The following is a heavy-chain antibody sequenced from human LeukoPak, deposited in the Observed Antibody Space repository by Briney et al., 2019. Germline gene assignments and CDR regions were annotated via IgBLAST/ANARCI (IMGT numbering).Heavy chain of an antibody. CDR1: GYTFTSYD. Sequence: ASVKVSCKASGYTFTSYDIHWVRQATGQGLDWMGWMNPNRGNTGYAQKFQGRVTITRNNSINTAYMELSSLKSEDNAVDYCTELARAARDFVFWGQRTLVTVSS. V-gene: IGHV1-8*03. CDR3: TELARAARDFVF. J-gene: IGHJ4*01. CDR2: MNPNRGNT. D-gene: IGHD6-6*01.